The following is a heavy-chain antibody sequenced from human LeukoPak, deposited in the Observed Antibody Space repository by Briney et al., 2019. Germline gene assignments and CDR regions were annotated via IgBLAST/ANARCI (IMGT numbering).Heavy chain of an antibody. J-gene: IGHJ4*02. Sequence: GGSLRLSCAASGLPLSSYWVQWVRQGPGKGLVWVSRSNSDGRIQQYAACVKGRFTISRDNAKHHIYEQQDSLRAKDTAVYYGVRGSNDCYGMDYWGQGTLVTVSA. CDR2: SNSDGRIQ. CDR1: GLPLSSYW. CDR3: VRGSNDCYGMDY. V-gene: IGHV3-74*01. D-gene: IGHD6-19*01.